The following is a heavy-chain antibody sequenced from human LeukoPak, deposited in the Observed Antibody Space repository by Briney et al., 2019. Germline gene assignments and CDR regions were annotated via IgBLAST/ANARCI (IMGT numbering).Heavy chain of an antibody. CDR3: ARGDRSGYYTGLDY. CDR2: IIPIFGTA. V-gene: IGHV1-69*05. D-gene: IGHD3-3*01. J-gene: IGHJ4*02. CDR1: GGTFSSYA. Sequence: SVKVSCKASGGTFSSYAVSWVRQAPGQGLEWMGGIIPIFGTANYAQKFQGRVTMTRDTSTNTVYMELSSLRSEDTAVYYCARGDRSGYYTGLDYWGQGTLVTVSS.